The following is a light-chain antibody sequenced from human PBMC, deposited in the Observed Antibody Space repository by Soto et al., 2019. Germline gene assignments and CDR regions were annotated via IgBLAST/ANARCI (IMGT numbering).Light chain of an antibody. CDR2: EVV. Sequence: QSVLTQPPSASGSPGQSVTISCTGTKSDIGVYDFVSWYQHHPGKAPRLIIYEVVQRPSGVPDRFSGSKSGTSASLAISGLQSEDEADYYCAAWDDSLNGLVFGTGTKATVL. V-gene: IGLV2-8*01. CDR1: KSDIGVYDF. J-gene: IGLJ1*01. CDR3: AAWDDSLNGLV.